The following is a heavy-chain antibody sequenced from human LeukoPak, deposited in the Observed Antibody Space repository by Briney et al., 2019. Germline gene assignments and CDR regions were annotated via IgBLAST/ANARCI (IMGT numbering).Heavy chain of an antibody. CDR3: ARFGVDYDMDV. J-gene: IGHJ6*02. V-gene: IGHV4-59*01. CDR1: GGSISGYC. Sequence: PSGTLSLTCTVSGGSISGYCWTWSRQPPGKGLEWIGQIHYSGKADYNPSLRSRINISVDMSKNQMSLKVNSVTAADTAVYYCARFGVDYDMDVWGQGTTVTVS. CDR2: IHYSGKA. D-gene: IGHD3-16*01.